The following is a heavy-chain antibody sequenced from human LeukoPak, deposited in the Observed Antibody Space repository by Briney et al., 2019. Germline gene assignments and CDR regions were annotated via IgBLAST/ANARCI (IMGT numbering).Heavy chain of an antibody. Sequence: GGSLRLSCTASGFTFGDYAMSWVRQAPGKGLEWVGFIRSKAYGATTEYAASVKGRFTISRDDSKSIAYLQMNSLKTEDTAVYYCTRAPYGGNALATYWGQGTLVTVSS. V-gene: IGHV3-49*04. CDR2: IRSKAYGATT. J-gene: IGHJ4*02. D-gene: IGHD4-23*01. CDR1: GFTFGDYA. CDR3: TRAPYGGNALATY.